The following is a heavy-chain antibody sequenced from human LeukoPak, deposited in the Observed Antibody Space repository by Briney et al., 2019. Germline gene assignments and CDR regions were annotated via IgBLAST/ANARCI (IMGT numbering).Heavy chain of an antibody. CDR1: GGSISSGGYY. V-gene: IGHV4-61*08. CDR3: AREEIRSWFDP. J-gene: IGHJ5*02. Sequence: SQTLSLTCTVSGGSISSGGYYWSWSRQHPGKGLEWIGYIYYSGSTNYNPSLKSRVTISVDTSKNQFSLKLSSVTAADTAVYYCAREEIRSWFDPWGQGNLVTVSS. CDR2: IYYSGST. D-gene: IGHD5-24*01.